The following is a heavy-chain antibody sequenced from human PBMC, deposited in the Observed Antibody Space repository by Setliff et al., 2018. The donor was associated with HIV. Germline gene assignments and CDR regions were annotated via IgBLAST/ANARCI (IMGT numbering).Heavy chain of an antibody. V-gene: IGHV1-46*01. Sequence: ASVKVSCKASGYTFTSCFMHWVRQAPGQGLEYIGIINPSGETTAYVERFQGRVSMTSDTSTSTVYMEMSNLRSEDTAIYYCAKEYHTEATGRRLANYFDYWGQGTLVTVSS. CDR3: AKEYHTEATGRRLANYFDY. CDR2: INPSGETT. D-gene: IGHD6-13*01. CDR1: GYTFTSCF. J-gene: IGHJ4*02.